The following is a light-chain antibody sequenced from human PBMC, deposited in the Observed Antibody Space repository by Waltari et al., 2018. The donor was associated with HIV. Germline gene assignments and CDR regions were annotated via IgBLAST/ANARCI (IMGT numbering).Light chain of an antibody. Sequence: SYELSQPLSVSVALGQKARVTCVGDNVERQPVHWYLQSPGQAPVLLIYRDKYRPSEIPERFSGSNSGNTATLTISGAQAGDEGDYFCQVWDGTGVFGGGTNLTVL. CDR1: NVERQP. V-gene: IGLV3-9*01. CDR2: RDK. J-gene: IGLJ3*02. CDR3: QVWDGTGV.